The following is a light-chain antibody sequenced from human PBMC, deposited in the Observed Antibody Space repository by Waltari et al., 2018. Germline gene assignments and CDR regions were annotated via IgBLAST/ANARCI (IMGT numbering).Light chain of an antibody. CDR2: AAS. CDR1: QTVTTF. Sequence: DIQMTQSPSSLSASVGDRVSITCRASQTVTTFLNWYQQNPGKAPQVLIFAASNWQSGVPSRFSGSGSGTEFTLTISSLQPEDFATYFCQQSYSNPWTFGQGTKVEIK. CDR3: QQSYSNPWT. J-gene: IGKJ1*01. V-gene: IGKV1-39*01.